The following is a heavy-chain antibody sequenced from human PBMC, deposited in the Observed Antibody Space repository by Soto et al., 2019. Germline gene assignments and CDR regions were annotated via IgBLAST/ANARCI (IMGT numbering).Heavy chain of an antibody. Sequence: QVQLQESGPGLVKPSQTLSLTCTVSGASVSSCDYYWTWIRQPPGKSLEWIGYIYQLGRTDYNPSLKTRVTISVDMSRNQFSLNLRSVTAADTAVYYCAREMRSEVTTFDYWGRGTLVTVSS. D-gene: IGHD2-21*02. CDR3: AREMRSEVTTFDY. V-gene: IGHV4-30-4*01. J-gene: IGHJ4*02. CDR1: GASVSSCDYY. CDR2: IYQLGRT.